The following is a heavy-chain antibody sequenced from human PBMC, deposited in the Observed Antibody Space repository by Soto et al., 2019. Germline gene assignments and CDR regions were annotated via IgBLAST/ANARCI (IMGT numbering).Heavy chain of an antibody. CDR2: INPHGGST. Sequence: GTSVKVSCTAPRDTFPSYYSNWVRQAPGQRLEWMGVINPHGGSTAYAQKFKGRVTLTRDTSASTVYMEVSSLTSEDTAMYYCARSSGGNFGIIIEGTNWFAPWGQGTLVTVSS. J-gene: IGHJ5*02. CDR3: ARSSGGNFGIIIEGTNWFAP. V-gene: IGHV1-46*01. CDR1: RDTFPSYY. D-gene: IGHD1-26*01.